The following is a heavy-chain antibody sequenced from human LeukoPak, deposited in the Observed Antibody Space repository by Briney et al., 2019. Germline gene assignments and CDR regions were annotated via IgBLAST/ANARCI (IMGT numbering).Heavy chain of an antibody. D-gene: IGHD3-22*01. J-gene: IGHJ4*02. CDR2: FDPEDGET. CDR3: ATAPHQYYYDSSGSHFDY. V-gene: IGHV1-24*01. Sequence: ASVKVSCKASGYTFTSYYMHWVRQAPGKGLEWVGGFDPEDGETIYAQKFQGRVTMTEDTSTDTAYMELSSLRSEDTAVYYCATAPHQYYYDSSGSHFDYWGQGTLVTVSS. CDR1: GYTFTSYY.